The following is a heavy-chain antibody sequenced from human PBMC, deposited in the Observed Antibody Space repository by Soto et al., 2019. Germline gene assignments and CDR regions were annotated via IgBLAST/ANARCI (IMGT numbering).Heavy chain of an antibody. Sequence: SETLSLTCAVYGGSFSNNYWTWFRQPPGKGLEWIGEISPSGTTKYIPSLKSRGTISVDTSRKQFFLRVTSVSAADTAVYYCATSLWFGTQPEIWGPGTLVTVSS. CDR2: ISPSGTT. J-gene: IGHJ4*02. CDR1: GGSFSNNY. D-gene: IGHD3-10*01. V-gene: IGHV4-34*01. CDR3: ATSLWFGTQPEI.